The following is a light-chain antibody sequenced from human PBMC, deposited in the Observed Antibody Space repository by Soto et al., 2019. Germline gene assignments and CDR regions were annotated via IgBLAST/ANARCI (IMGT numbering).Light chain of an antibody. CDR1: QSISRW. Sequence: DIQMTQSPSTLSASVGDRVTITCRASQSISRWLAWYQQKPGKAPKVLIYDASSLQSGVPSRFSGSGSGTEVTLSITNLQPDDFATYYCQQYNSYSPYTFGQGTKLEIK. J-gene: IGKJ2*01. CDR2: DAS. CDR3: QQYNSYSPYT. V-gene: IGKV1-5*01.